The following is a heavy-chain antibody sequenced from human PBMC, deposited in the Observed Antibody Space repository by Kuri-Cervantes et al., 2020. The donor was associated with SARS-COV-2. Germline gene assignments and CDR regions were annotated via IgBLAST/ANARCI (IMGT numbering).Heavy chain of an antibody. CDR3: ARGLYCSSTSCYTYYYYVMDV. D-gene: IGHD2-2*02. V-gene: IGHV1-69*04. CDR1: GGTFSNYA. CDR2: IIPILAIA. Sequence: SVKVSCKASGGTFSNYAISWVRQAPGQGLEWMGRIIPILAIANYAQKFQGRVTTTADKSTSTAYMEMSSLRSEDTAVYYCARGLYCSSTSCYTYYYYVMDVWGQGTTVTVSS. J-gene: IGHJ6*02.